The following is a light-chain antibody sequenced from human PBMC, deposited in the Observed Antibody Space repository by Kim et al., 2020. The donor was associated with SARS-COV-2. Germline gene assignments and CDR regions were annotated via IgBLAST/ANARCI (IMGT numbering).Light chain of an antibody. Sequence: SLAPGERATLSCRASQSVNNSFAWYVQKPGQPPRLLIFEASSRATGVPARFSGSGSGTDFTLTISSLEPEDFAFYYCQQRLEWPPTFGRGTKLEI. CDR3: QQRLEWPPT. J-gene: IGKJ2*01. CDR2: EAS. V-gene: IGKV3-11*01. CDR1: QSVNNS.